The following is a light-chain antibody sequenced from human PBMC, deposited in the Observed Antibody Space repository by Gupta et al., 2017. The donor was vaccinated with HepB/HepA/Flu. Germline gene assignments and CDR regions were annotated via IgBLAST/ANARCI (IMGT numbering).Light chain of an antibody. CDR3: QKYNSAPLLT. CDR2: AAS. J-gene: IGKJ4*01. Sequence: DIHMTQSPSSLSASVGERVTITCRASQGISKYLAWYQQKPGKVPKLLIYAASTLQSGVPSRFSGSGSGTDFTLTISSLQPEDVATYYCQKYNSAPLLTFGGGTKVEIK. V-gene: IGKV1-27*01. CDR1: QGISKY.